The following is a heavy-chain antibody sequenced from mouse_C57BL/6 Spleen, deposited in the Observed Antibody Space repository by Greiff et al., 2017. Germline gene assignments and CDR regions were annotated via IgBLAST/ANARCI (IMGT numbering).Heavy chain of an antibody. J-gene: IGHJ4*01. Sequence: QVQLQQPGAELVKPGASVKLSCKASGYTFTSYWMQWVKQRPEQGLEWIGEIDPSDSYTNYNQKFKGKATLTVDTSSSTAYMQLSSLTSEDSAVYYCARGDYSNSRHMDYWGQGTSGTVSS. V-gene: IGHV1-50*01. CDR1: GYTFTSYW. D-gene: IGHD2-5*01. CDR3: ARGDYSNSRHMDY. CDR2: IDPSDSYT.